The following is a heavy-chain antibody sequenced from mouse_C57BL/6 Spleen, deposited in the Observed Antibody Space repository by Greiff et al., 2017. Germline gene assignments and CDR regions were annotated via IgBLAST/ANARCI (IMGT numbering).Heavy chain of an antibody. J-gene: IGHJ4*01. V-gene: IGHV1-50*01. CDR3: ARRGGSLYAMDY. Sequence: VQLQQPGAELVKPGASVKLSCKASGYTFTSYWMQWVKQRPGQGLEWIGEIDPSDSYTNYNQKFKGKATLTVDTSSSTAYMQLSSLTSEDSAVYYGARRGGSLYAMDYWGQGTSVTVSS. CDR1: GYTFTSYW. CDR2: IDPSDSYT.